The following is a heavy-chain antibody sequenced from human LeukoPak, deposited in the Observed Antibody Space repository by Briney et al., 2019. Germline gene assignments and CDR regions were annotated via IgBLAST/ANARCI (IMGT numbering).Heavy chain of an antibody. J-gene: IGHJ5*02. CDR3: AVKGSSDYGDYVWWFDP. Sequence: SVTVSFKASGGTFISYAISGVRQAPGQGGEGMGGIIPIFGTANYAQKFQGRVTITADEYTSTAYMELSSLRSEDTAVYYCAVKGSSDYGDYVWWFDPWGQGTLVTVSS. D-gene: IGHD4-17*01. CDR2: IIPIFGTA. CDR1: GGTFISYA. V-gene: IGHV1-69*01.